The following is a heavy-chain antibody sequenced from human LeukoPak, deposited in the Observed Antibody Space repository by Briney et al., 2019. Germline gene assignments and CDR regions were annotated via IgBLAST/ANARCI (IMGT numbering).Heavy chain of an antibody. J-gene: IGHJ4*02. D-gene: IGHD6-13*01. CDR2: VFSGGDT. CDR3: TRGPGSTWYSDY. V-gene: IGHV3-66*02. Sequence: PGGSLRLSLAASGFTASSNYMNWVRRAPGKGLGWVLIVFSGGDTYYANSVKGRFTIYRDNSKNTMYVQMGSMRAEDTAVYYCTRGPGSTWYSDYWGQGTLVTVSS. CDR1: GFTASSNY.